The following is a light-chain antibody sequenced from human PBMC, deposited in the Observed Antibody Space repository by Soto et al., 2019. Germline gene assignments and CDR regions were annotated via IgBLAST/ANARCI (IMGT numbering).Light chain of an antibody. CDR3: SSYTPSRNTYV. CDR2: EVR. CDR1: MRDVGAYNL. Sequence: QSVLTQPASVSGSPGQSITISCAGTMRDVGAYNLVSWYQQHPGRAPQLIIYEVRNRPSGISFRFSGSKSGNTASLTISGLQAEDEADYYCSSYTPSRNTYVVGTGTKVTVL. J-gene: IGLJ1*01. V-gene: IGLV2-14*01.